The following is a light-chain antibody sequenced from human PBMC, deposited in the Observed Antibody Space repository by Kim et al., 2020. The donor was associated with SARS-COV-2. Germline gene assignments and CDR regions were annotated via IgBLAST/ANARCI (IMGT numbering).Light chain of an antibody. CDR1: QRVGSNY. CDR2: DAS. J-gene: IGKJ1*01. V-gene: IGKV3-20*01. Sequence: EIVLTQSPATLSLSPGERATLSCRASQRVGSNYIAWYQQKPGQAPRLLIYDASRRATGIPERFSGSGSGTDFSLTISRLESEDFAVYSCLQYSSSPRTFGQGTKVDIK. CDR3: LQYSSSPRT.